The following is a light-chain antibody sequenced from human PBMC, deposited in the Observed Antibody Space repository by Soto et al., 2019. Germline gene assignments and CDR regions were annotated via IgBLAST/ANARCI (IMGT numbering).Light chain of an antibody. V-gene: IGKV3-11*01. Sequence: EIVLTQSPATLSLSPWERATLSCRASQSVSSYLAWYQQKPGQAPRLFIYDASSRATGIPARFSGSGSGTDFTLTISSLEPEDFAVYYCQQRSKWPITFGQGTRLEIK. CDR1: QSVSSY. CDR2: DAS. CDR3: QQRSKWPIT. J-gene: IGKJ5*01.